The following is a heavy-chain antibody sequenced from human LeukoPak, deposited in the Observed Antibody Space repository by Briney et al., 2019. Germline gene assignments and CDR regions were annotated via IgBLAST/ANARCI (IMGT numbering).Heavy chain of an antibody. V-gene: IGHV3-43*02. CDR3: AKGDGTGTIFDY. CDR1: GFTFGDYA. CDR2: ISGGGGST. D-gene: IGHD1-1*01. J-gene: IGHJ4*02. Sequence: GGSLRLSCAASGFTFGDYAMHWVRQAPGKGLEWVSLISGGGGSTYYADSVKGRFTISRDNSKNSLYLQMNSLRTEDTALYYCAKGDGTGTIFDYWGQGTLVTVSS.